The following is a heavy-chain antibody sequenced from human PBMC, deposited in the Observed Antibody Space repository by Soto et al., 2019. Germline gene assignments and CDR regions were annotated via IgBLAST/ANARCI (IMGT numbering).Heavy chain of an antibody. D-gene: IGHD2-2*01. CDR1: RFTFSGYE. V-gene: IGHV3-48*03. Sequence: FLRLSCAASRFTFSGYEMNWVRQAPGKGLEWVSCISSSGNTMYYADSVKGRFTISRDNAQNSLYLQMDSLRAEDTAVYYCARGVRPAASTWFDPWGQGTLVTVSS. J-gene: IGHJ5*02. CDR2: ISSSGNTM. CDR3: ARGVRPAASTWFDP.